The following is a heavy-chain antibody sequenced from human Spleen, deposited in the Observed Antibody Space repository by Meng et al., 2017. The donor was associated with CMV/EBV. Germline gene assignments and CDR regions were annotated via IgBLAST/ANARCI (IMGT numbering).Heavy chain of an antibody. D-gene: IGHD6-6*01. Sequence: GGSLRLSCAASGFTFSSYAMHWVRQAPGKGLEWVAVISYDGSNKYYADSVKGRFTISRDTLENTVFLQMNSLKSEDTAVYFCARGRRVHYSISSAPFDYWGQGTLVTVSS. J-gene: IGHJ4*02. CDR2: ISYDGSNK. CDR3: ARGRRVHYSISSAPFDY. V-gene: IGHV3-30-3*01. CDR1: GFTFSSYA.